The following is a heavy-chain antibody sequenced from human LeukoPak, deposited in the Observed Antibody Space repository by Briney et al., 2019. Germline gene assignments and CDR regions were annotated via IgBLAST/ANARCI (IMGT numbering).Heavy chain of an antibody. CDR2: IIPILGIA. CDR3: ARDYDFWSGYPYY. CDR1: GGTFSSYA. V-gene: IGHV1-69*04. Sequence: SVKVSCKASGGTFSSYAISWVRQAPGQGLEWMGRIIPILGIANYAQKLQGRVTMTTDTSTSTAYMELRSLRSDVTAVYYCARDYDFWSGYPYYWGQGTLVTVSS. D-gene: IGHD3-3*01. J-gene: IGHJ4*02.